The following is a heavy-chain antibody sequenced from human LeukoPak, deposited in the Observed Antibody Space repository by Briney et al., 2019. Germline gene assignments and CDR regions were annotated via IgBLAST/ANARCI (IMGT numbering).Heavy chain of an antibody. V-gene: IGHV4-61*02. Sequence: SETLSLTCTVSGGSISSGSYYWRWIRQPAGKGLEWIGRIYTSGSTNYNPSLKSRVTISVDTSKNQFSLKLSSVTAADTAVYYCARESAVAGKGYDYWGQGTLVTVSS. CDR3: ARESAVAGKGYDY. J-gene: IGHJ4*02. CDR2: IYTSGST. D-gene: IGHD6-19*01. CDR1: GGSISSGSYY.